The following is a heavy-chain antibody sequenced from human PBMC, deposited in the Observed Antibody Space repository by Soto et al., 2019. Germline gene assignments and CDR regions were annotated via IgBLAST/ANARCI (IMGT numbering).Heavy chain of an antibody. J-gene: IGHJ4*02. CDR1: GFTLSSRW. D-gene: IGHD2-2*01. CDR3: ARDTSYSTDY. V-gene: IGHV3-74*01. Sequence: EVRLVESGGGLVQPGGSLRLSCATSGFTLSSRWMHWVRQAPGKGLVWVSYINSDGSTTTYADSVKGRFTISRDNAKNTVYLQMNSLRVDDTAVYYCARDTSYSTDYWGQGTLVTVSS. CDR2: INSDGSTT.